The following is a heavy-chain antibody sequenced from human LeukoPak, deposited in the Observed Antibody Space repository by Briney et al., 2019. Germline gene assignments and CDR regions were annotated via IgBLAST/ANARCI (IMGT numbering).Heavy chain of an antibody. CDR1: GFTFSDYY. Sequence: GGSLRLSCAASGFTFSDYYMSWIRQAPGKGLEWVSYISSSGSTIYYADSVKGRFTISRDNSKNTLYLQMNSLRAEDTAVYYCAMHTSSSPRYYFDYWGQGTLVTVSS. CDR2: ISSSGSTI. CDR3: AMHTSSSPRYYFDY. V-gene: IGHV3-11*01. J-gene: IGHJ4*02. D-gene: IGHD6-6*01.